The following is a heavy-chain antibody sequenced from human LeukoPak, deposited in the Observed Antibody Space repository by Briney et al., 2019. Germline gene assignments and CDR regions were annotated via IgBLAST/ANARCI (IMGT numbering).Heavy chain of an antibody. CDR3: ARDIRSHNGPGGYYYYYMDV. CDR1: GDSMSDSY. V-gene: IGHV4-4*07. Sequence: SETLSLTCTVSGDSMSDSYWSWIRQPAGKGLEWIGRIYASGSTNYNPSLKSRVTLSVDTSSNQFSLTLSSVTAADTAVYHCARDIRSHNGPGGYYYYYMDVWGKGTTVSVSS. D-gene: IGHD2-8*01. J-gene: IGHJ6*03. CDR2: IYASGST.